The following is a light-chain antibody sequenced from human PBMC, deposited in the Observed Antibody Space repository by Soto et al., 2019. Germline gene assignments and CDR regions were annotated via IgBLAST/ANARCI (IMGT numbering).Light chain of an antibody. Sequence: QSALTQPPSASGSPGQSVTISCTGTSSDIGAYNYVSWYQQHPGKVPKLMIYEVTKRPSGVPDRFSGSQSGNTASLTVSGLQAEDEADYYCSSYAGGNTQVFGGGTKVTVL. J-gene: IGLJ3*02. CDR1: SSDIGAYNY. V-gene: IGLV2-8*01. CDR3: SSYAGGNTQV. CDR2: EVT.